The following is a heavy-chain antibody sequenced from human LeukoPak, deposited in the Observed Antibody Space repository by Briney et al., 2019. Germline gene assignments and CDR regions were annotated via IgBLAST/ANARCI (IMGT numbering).Heavy chain of an antibody. CDR2: ISSSGSDI. J-gene: IGHJ3*02. V-gene: IGHV3-48*03. D-gene: IGHD4-11*01. Sequence: PGGSLRLSCAASGFTFSNYEMHWVRQAPGKGLEWVSYISSSGSDIYYADSVKGRFTISRDNAKNSLYLHMNSLRAEDTAVYYCARGYSNYGYAFDIWGQGTMVTVSS. CDR1: GFTFSNYE. CDR3: ARGYSNYGYAFDI.